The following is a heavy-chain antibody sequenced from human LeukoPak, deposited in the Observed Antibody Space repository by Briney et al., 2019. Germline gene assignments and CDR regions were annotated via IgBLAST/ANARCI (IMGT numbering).Heavy chain of an antibody. V-gene: IGHV4-39*01. D-gene: IGHD4-17*01. CDR1: GGSISSSSYY. CDR2: IYYSGST. CDR3: ARRGPYGDYAYWYFDL. Sequence: PSETLSLTCTVSGGSISSSSYYWGWIRQPPGKGLEWIGSIYYSGSTYYNPSLKSRVTISVDTSKNQFSLKLSSVTAADTAVYYCARRGPYGDYAYWYFDLWGRGTLVTVSS. J-gene: IGHJ2*01.